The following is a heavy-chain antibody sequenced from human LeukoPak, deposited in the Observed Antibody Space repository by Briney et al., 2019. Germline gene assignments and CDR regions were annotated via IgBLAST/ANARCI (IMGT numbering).Heavy chain of an antibody. D-gene: IGHD6-13*01. CDR3: ARASSTWSNDY. Sequence: PGESLKISCKGSGYNFTSYWIGWVRQMPGKGLEWMGIIYPGDSATKYSPSFQGQVTISADKSISTAYLQWSSLRASDTAMYYCARASSTWSNDYWGQGALVTVSS. CDR2: IYPGDSAT. J-gene: IGHJ4*02. V-gene: IGHV5-51*01. CDR1: GYNFTSYW.